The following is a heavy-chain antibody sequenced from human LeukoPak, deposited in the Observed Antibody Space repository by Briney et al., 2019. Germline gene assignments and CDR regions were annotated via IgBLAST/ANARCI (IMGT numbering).Heavy chain of an antibody. J-gene: IGHJ6*03. V-gene: IGHV3-74*01. CDR2: IRTDGTIT. CDR1: GFTFSSYW. Sequence: GGSLRLSCAASGFTFSSYWMHWVRHAPGKGLVWVSRIRTDGTITTYADSVKGRFSISRDNAKNTLYLQVNSLRVEDTAVYYCAREGTGSYMDVWGKGTTVTVSS. D-gene: IGHD1/OR15-1a*01. CDR3: AREGTGSYMDV.